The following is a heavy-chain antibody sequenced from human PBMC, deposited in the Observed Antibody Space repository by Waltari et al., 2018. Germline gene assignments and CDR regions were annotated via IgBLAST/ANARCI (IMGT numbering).Heavy chain of an antibody. J-gene: IGHJ6*02. V-gene: IGHV3-7*01. CDR2: IKQDGMEN. CDR3: ARDQYYYGMDV. Sequence: EVQLVESGGGLVQPGGSLRRCCAASGFTFSSYWMSWVRQAPGKGLEWVANIKQDGMENYYVDSVNGRFTISRDTAKNSLYLQMNSLRAEDTAVYYCARDQYYYGMDVWGQGTTVTVSS. CDR1: GFTFSSYW.